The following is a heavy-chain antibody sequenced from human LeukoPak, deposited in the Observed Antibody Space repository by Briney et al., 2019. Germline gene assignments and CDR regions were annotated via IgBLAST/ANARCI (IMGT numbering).Heavy chain of an antibody. CDR2: IYHSGST. D-gene: IGHD2-15*01. J-gene: IGHJ3*02. CDR3: ARAPRYCSGGSCYVEAFDI. CDR1: GGSISSGGYS. Sequence: PSETLSLTCAVSGGSISSGGYSWSWIRQPPGKGLEWIGYIYHSGSTYYNPSLKSRVTISVDRPKNQFSLKLSSVTAADTAVYYCARAPRYCSGGSCYVEAFDIWGQGTMVTVSS. V-gene: IGHV4-30-2*01.